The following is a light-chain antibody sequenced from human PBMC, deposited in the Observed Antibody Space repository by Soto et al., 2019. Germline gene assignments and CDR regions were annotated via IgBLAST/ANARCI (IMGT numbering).Light chain of an antibody. CDR3: QQYNNWPWT. J-gene: IGKJ1*01. CDR1: QSVSSN. Sequence: EIVLTQSPGTLSLSPGEIATLSFSASQSVSSNLAWYQQKPGQAPRLLIYGASTRATGVPARFSGSGSGTEFTLTISSLQSEDFAVYYCQQYNNWPWTFGQGTKVDIK. CDR2: GAS. V-gene: IGKV3-15*01.